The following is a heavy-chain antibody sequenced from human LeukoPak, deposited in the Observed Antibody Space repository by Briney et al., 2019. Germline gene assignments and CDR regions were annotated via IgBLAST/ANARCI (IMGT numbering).Heavy chain of an antibody. Sequence: NASETLSLTCAVYGGSFSGYYWSWIRQPPGKGLEWIGEINHSGSTNYNPSLKSRVTISVDTSKNQFSLKLSSVTAADTAVYYCARPNYSSGWWYWYFDLWGRGTLVTVSS. J-gene: IGHJ2*01. D-gene: IGHD6-19*01. CDR1: GGSFSGYY. CDR3: ARPNYSSGWWYWYFDL. V-gene: IGHV4-34*01. CDR2: INHSGST.